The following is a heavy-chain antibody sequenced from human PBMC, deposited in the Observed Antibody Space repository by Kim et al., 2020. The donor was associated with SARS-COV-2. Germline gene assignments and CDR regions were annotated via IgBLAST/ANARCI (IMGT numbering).Heavy chain of an antibody. J-gene: IGHJ4*02. Sequence: ASVKVSCKASGYTFTSYDINWVRQATGQGLEWMGWMNPNSGNTGYAQKFQGRVTMTRNTSISTAYMELSSLRSEDTAVYYCARDDMGPRTKYYDSSGYPPSDYWGQGTLVTVSS. CDR1: GYTFTSYD. D-gene: IGHD3-22*01. CDR3: ARDDMGPRTKYYDSSGYPPSDY. V-gene: IGHV1-8*01. CDR2: MNPNSGNT.